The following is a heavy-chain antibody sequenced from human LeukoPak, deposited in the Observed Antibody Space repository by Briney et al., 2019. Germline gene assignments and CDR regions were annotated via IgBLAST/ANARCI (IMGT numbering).Heavy chain of an antibody. CDR1: GGSISGYH. Sequence: SETLSLTCTVSGGSISGYHWSWIRQPPGKGLEWIGYIYYSGSTNYNPSLKSRVTISLDTSKNQFSLKLSSVTAADTAVHYCARVLTYGSRTYYFDYWGQGTLVTVSS. J-gene: IGHJ4*02. CDR2: IYYSGST. D-gene: IGHD3-10*01. V-gene: IGHV4-59*01. CDR3: ARVLTYGSRTYYFDY.